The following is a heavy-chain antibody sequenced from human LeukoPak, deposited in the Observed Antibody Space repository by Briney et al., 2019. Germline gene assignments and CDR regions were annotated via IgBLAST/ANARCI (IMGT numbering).Heavy chain of an antibody. CDR2: IYHSGST. Sequence: SQTLSLTCTVSGGSISSSGYYWSWIRQPAGKGLEWIGRIYHSGSTYYNPSLKSRVTISVDTSKNQFSLKLSSVTAADTAVYYCARDRSNERYFDPWGRGTLVTVSS. D-gene: IGHD4-11*01. CDR1: GGSISSSGYY. V-gene: IGHV4-61*02. CDR3: ARDRSNERYFDP. J-gene: IGHJ2*01.